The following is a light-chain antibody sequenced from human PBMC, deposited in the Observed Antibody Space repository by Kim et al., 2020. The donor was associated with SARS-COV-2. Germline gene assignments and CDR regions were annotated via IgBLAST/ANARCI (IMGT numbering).Light chain of an antibody. CDR2: QDN. V-gene: IGLV3-1*01. CDR3: QAWDSITV. Sequence: SYELTQPPSVSVSPGQTARITCSGDKLGDKYVCWYQQKPGQSPVLVISQDNKRPSGIPERFSGSNSGNTATLTISGAQAVDEADYHCQAWDSITVFGGGTQLTVL. CDR1: KLGDKY. J-gene: IGLJ3*02.